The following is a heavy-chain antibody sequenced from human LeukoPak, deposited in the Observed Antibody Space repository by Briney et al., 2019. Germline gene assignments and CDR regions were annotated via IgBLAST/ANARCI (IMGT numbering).Heavy chain of an antibody. V-gene: IGHV3-7*03. J-gene: IGHJ4*02. CDR1: GFTFSSYW. Sequence: GGSLRLSCAAPGFTFSSYWISWVRQAPGKGLEWVANIKQDGSEKYYVDSVKGRFTISRDNAKNSLYLQMNSLRAEDTATYYCTRDKSCSSTSCQKYYFDYWGQGTLVTVSS. D-gene: IGHD2-2*01. CDR2: IKQDGSEK. CDR3: TRDKSCSSTSCQKYYFDY.